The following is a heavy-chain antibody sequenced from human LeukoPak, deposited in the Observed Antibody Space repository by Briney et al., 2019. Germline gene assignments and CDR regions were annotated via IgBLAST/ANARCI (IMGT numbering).Heavy chain of an antibody. V-gene: IGHV3-23*01. D-gene: IGHD1-26*01. Sequence: GGSLRLSCAASGFTFSTYAMSWVRQAPGKGLEWVSAISGSADSTYYADSVKGQFAISRDNSKNTLYLQMNSLRAGDTAVYYCAKDPIFSGSYGVFDYWGLGTLVTVSS. CDR1: GFTFSTYA. CDR2: ISGSADST. CDR3: AKDPIFSGSYGVFDY. J-gene: IGHJ4*02.